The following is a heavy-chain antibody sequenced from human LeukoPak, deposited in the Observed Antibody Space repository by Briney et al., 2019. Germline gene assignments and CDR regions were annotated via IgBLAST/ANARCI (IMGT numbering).Heavy chain of an antibody. D-gene: IGHD6-13*01. CDR2: ISGSGGST. Sequence: PGGSLRLSCAASGFTFSSYWMSWVRQAPGKGLEWVSAISGSGGSTYYADSVKGRFTISRDNSKNTLYLQMNSLRAEDTAVYYCAKVRLPATGTPVDYWGQGILVTVSS. CDR1: GFTFSSYW. J-gene: IGHJ4*02. V-gene: IGHV3-23*01. CDR3: AKVRLPATGTPVDY.